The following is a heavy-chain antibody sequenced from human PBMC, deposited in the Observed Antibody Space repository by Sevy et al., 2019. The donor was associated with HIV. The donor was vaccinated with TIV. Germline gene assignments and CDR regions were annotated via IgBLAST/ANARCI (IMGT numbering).Heavy chain of an antibody. J-gene: IGHJ1*01. CDR3: ARGENDDEFFQY. V-gene: IGHV3-30*03. Sequence: GESLKISCAASGFTFDTFWMGWVRQAPGRGLEWVAVTSYDGSHKYYADSVKGRFTVSRDNSRNILSLEMSSLRRDDTAVYYCARGENDDEFFQYWGQGTLVTVSS. D-gene: IGHD1-26*01. CDR2: TSYDGSHK. CDR1: GFTFDTFW.